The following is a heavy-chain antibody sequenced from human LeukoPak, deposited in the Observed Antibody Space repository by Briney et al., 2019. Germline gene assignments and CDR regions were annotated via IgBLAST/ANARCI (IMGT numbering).Heavy chain of an antibody. Sequence: LVKVSCKASGGTFSSYAISWVRQAPGQGLEWMGGIIPIFGTANYAQKFQGRVTITADESTSTAYMELSSLRSEDTAVYYCAVNPKGGEVDYWGQGTLVTVSS. V-gene: IGHV1-69*13. J-gene: IGHJ4*02. CDR3: AVNPKGGEVDY. CDR1: GGTFSSYA. CDR2: IIPIFGTA. D-gene: IGHD2-21*01.